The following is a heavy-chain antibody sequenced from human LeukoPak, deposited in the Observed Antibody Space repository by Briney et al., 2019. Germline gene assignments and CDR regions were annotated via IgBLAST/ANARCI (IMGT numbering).Heavy chain of an antibody. Sequence: GGSLRLSCAASGFTFSNYAMNWVRQAPGKGLEWVAFIRYDGSNKYYADSVKGRFTISRDNSKNTLYLQMNSLRAEDTAVYYCAKDRCSSTSCYFYWGQGTLVTVSS. D-gene: IGHD2-2*01. V-gene: IGHV3-30*02. CDR2: IRYDGSNK. CDR1: GFTFSNYA. J-gene: IGHJ4*02. CDR3: AKDRCSSTSCYFY.